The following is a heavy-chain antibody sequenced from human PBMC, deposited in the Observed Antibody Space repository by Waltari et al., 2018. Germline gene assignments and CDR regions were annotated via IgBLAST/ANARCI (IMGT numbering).Heavy chain of an antibody. CDR1: GFPFSTYV. J-gene: IGHJ4*02. CDR3: ARGSGVDY. CDR2: ISDAGGII. V-gene: IGHV3-23*01. Sequence: EVQLLESGGGLVQPGGSLRLSWAASGFPFSTYVMNWVRQAPGKGLEWVSSISDAGGIINYADSVKGRFTISRDNSKNTLYLQMNSLRAEDTAVYYCARGSGVDYWGQGTLVTISS. D-gene: IGHD7-27*01.